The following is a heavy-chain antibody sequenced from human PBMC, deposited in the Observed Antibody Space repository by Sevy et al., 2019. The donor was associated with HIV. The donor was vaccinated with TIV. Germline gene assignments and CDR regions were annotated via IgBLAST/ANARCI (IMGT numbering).Heavy chain of an antibody. V-gene: IGHV3-15*01. CDR3: TTAYCGGDCYSYYFDY. Sequence: GGSLRLSCVASGFTISKYAMNWVRQAPGKGLEWVGRIKSKTDGRTTDYAAPVKGRFTISSDDSKNTLYLQMNSLKTEDTAVYYCTTAYCGGDCYSYYFDYWGQGTLVTVSS. CDR2: IKSKTDGRTT. CDR1: GFTISKYA. D-gene: IGHD2-21*02. J-gene: IGHJ4*02.